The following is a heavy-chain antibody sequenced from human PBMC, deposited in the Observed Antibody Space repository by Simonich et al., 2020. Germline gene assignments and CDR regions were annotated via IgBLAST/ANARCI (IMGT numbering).Heavy chain of an antibody. J-gene: IGHJ4*02. D-gene: IGHD2-15*01. CDR2: SRAYNGQP. CDR1: GYTFTSYG. Sequence: QVQLVQPGAEVMKPGASVKVSCKASGYTFTSYGISWVRQAPGQGLEWMGWSRAYNGQPNYAQKLQGRVTMTTDQTTSTAYMELRSLRSADTAVYYCARASRGTWWYYYFDYWGQGTLVTVSS. V-gene: IGHV1-18*01. CDR3: ARASRGTWWYYYFDY.